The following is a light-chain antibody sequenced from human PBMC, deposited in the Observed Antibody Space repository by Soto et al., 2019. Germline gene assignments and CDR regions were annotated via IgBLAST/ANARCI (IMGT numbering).Light chain of an antibody. CDR2: KAS. CDR3: QQYNSYSPLP. Sequence: MSQSPSTLSASEGDRVTIPCRSSQSISSWLAWYQQKPGKAPKLLIYKASSLESGVPSRFSGSGSGTEFTLTISSLQPDDFATYYCQQYNSYSPLPFGGG. CDR1: QSISSW. V-gene: IGKV1-5*03. J-gene: IGKJ4*01.